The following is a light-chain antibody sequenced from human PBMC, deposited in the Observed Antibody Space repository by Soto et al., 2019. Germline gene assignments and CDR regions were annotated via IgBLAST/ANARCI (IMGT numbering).Light chain of an antibody. Sequence: QSALTQPASVSGSPGQSITISCTGTSSDVGGYNYVSWYQQHPGKAPKLMIYDVTHRPSGVSKRFSGAKSGDTASLAISGLQAEDEAEYYCSSYTSSSTRVVFGGGTKLTVL. V-gene: IGLV2-14*01. CDR1: SSDVGGYNY. J-gene: IGLJ2*01. CDR2: DVT. CDR3: SSYTSSSTRVV.